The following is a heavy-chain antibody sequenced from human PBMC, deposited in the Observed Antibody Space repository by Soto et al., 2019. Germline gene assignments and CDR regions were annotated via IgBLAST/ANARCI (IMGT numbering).Heavy chain of an antibody. J-gene: IGHJ3*02. CDR3: AKDVRYPYDSSGVHAYDI. D-gene: IGHD3-22*01. Sequence: GGSLRLSCATSQFAFRISWIHWLWPARGEGLAWVSRINNDGSIANYADSVKGRFTISRDNAKNTVYLEMNSLRAEDTAVYYCAKDVRYPYDSSGVHAYDIWGQGTMVTVSS. CDR1: QFAFRISW. V-gene: IGHV3-74*01. CDR2: INNDGSIA.